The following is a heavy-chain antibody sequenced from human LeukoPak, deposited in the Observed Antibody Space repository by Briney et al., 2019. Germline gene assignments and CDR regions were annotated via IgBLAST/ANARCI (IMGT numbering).Heavy chain of an antibody. J-gene: IGHJ6*02. CDR1: GFTFGDYA. D-gene: IGHD5-12*01. V-gene: IGHV3-49*03. CDR2: IRSKAYGGTT. Sequence: GGSLRLSCTASGFTFGDYAMSWFRQAPGKGLEWVGFIRSKAYGGTTEYAASVKGRFTISRDDSKSIAYLQMNSLKTEDTAVYYCTTASRGSLFYYYYGMDVWGQGTTVTVSS. CDR3: TTASRGSLFYYYYGMDV.